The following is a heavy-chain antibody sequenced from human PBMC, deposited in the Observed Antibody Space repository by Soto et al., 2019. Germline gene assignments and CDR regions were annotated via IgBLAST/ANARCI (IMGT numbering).Heavy chain of an antibody. CDR2: INAFNGNT. V-gene: IGHV1-18*01. CDR3: ARDPVAGTYFDY. Sequence: QVQLVQSGAEVKKPGASVKVSCKASGYTFISYGISWVRQAPGQGLEWMGWINAFNGNTNYAKKLQGRVTMTRDTCTSTAYMELRSLRSDDTAVYYCARDPVAGTYFDYWGQGTLVTVSS. J-gene: IGHJ4*02. D-gene: IGHD6-19*01. CDR1: GYTFISYG.